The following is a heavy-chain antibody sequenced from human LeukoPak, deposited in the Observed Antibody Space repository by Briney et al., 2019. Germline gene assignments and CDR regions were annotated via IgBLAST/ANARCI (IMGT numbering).Heavy chain of an antibody. CDR2: IYYSGST. D-gene: IGHD5-18*01. J-gene: IGHJ4*02. CDR3: ARGMLSRRGYSYGLVY. V-gene: IGHV4-31*03. Sequence: SETLSLTCTVSGGSVSTSDYYWGWIRQSPVKGLEWIGYIYYSGSTYYNPSLKSRVTISVDTSKNQFSLKLSSVTAADTAVYYCARGMLSRRGYSYGLVYWGQGTLVTVSS. CDR1: GGSVSTSDYY.